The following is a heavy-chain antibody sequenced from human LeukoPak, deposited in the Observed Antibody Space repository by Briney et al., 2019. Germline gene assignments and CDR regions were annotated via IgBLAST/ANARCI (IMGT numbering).Heavy chain of an antibody. V-gene: IGHV6-1*01. D-gene: IGHD6-13*01. Sequence: SQTLSLTCAISGDSVSSNSAAWNWIRQSPSRGLEWLGRTYYRSKWYNDYAVSVKSRITINPDTSKNQFSLKLSSVTAADTAVYYCAREGVRSSSWYYPFDYWGQGTLVTVSS. CDR3: AREGVRSSSWYYPFDY. CDR2: TYYRSKWYN. J-gene: IGHJ4*02. CDR1: GDSVSSNSAA.